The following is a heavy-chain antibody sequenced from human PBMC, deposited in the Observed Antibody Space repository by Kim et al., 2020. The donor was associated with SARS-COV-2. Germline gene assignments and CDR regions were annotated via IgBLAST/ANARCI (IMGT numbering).Heavy chain of an antibody. V-gene: IGHV4-61*01. J-gene: IGHJ4*02. D-gene: IGHD6-6*01. Sequence: SETLSLTCTVSGGSVSSGSYYWSWIRQPPGKGLEWIGYIYYSGSTNYNPSLKSRVTISVDTSKNQFSLKLSSVTAADTAVYYCARGGEIAWQLAAARFDYWGQGTLVTVSS. CDR2: IYYSGST. CDR3: ARGGEIAWQLAAARFDY. CDR1: GGSVSSGSYY.